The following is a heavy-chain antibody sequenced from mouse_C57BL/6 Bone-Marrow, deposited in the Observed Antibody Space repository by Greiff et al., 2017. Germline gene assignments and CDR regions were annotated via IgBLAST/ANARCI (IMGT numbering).Heavy chain of an antibody. CDR2: IHPNSGST. CDR1: GYTFTSYW. D-gene: IGHD2-10*02. J-gene: IGHJ3*01. CDR3: ARSGVWSLFAY. V-gene: IGHV1-64*01. Sequence: QVQLQQPGAELVKPGASVTLSCKASGYTFTSYWMHWVKQRPGQGLEWIGMIHPNSGSTNYNEKFKSKATLTVDKSSSTAYMQLSSLTSEDSAVYYCARSGVWSLFAYWGQGTLVTVSA.